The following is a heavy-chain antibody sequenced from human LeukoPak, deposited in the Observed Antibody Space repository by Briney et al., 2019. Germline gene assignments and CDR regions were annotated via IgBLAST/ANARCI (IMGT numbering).Heavy chain of an antibody. V-gene: IGHV1-69*04. D-gene: IGHD3-10*01. Sequence: AASVKVSCKASGGTFSSYAISWVRQAPGQGLEWMGRIIPILGIANYAQKFQGRVTITADKSTSTAYMELSSLRSEDTAVYYCARGGRSPGELGYWGQGTLVTVSS. CDR2: IIPILGIA. J-gene: IGHJ4*02. CDR1: GGTFSSYA. CDR3: ARGGRSPGELGY.